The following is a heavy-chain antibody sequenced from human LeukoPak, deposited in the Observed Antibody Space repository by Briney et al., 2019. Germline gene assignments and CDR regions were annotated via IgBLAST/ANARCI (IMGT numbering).Heavy chain of an antibody. Sequence: GASVKVSCKASGYTFTSYDINWVRQATGQGLEWMGWMNPNSGNTGYAQKFQGRVTMTRNTSISTAYMELSSLRSEDTAVYYCARVVGATRDYYYYMDVWGKGTTVTVSS. J-gene: IGHJ6*03. CDR3: ARVVGATRDYYYYMDV. D-gene: IGHD1-26*01. CDR2: MNPNSGNT. V-gene: IGHV1-8*01. CDR1: GYTFTSYD.